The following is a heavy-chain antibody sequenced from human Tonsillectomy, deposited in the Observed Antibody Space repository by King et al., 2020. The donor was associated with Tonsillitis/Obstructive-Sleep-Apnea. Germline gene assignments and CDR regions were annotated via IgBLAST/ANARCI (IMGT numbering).Heavy chain of an antibody. J-gene: IGHJ5*02. D-gene: IGHD3-22*01. CDR2: VNPSGGST. V-gene: IGHV1-46*01. CDR1: GYTFTTYF. CDR3: ARGAPDNSDDYGSWFAP. Sequence: VQLVESGAEVKKPGASVKVSCKASGYTFTTYFMHWVRQAPGQGLEWMGIVNPSGGSTIYAQKFQGRVTMTRDTSTSTVYMELSSLRSEDTAVYYCARGAPDNSDDYGSWFAPWGQGTLVTVSS.